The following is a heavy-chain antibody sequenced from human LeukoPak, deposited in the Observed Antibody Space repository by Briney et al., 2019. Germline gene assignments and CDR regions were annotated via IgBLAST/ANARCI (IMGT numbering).Heavy chain of an antibody. J-gene: IGHJ4*02. Sequence: ASVKVSCKASGYIFTDFGISWVRQAPGQGLEWMGWISAYNGNINYAQKLEGRVTMTTDTSTSTAYMELRSLRSDDTAVYYCARDLDQYSGRYGGFGHDFWGQGTLVTVSS. CDR1: GYIFTDFG. CDR2: ISAYNGNI. D-gene: IGHD1-26*01. V-gene: IGHV1-18*01. CDR3: ARDLDQYSGRYGGFGHDF.